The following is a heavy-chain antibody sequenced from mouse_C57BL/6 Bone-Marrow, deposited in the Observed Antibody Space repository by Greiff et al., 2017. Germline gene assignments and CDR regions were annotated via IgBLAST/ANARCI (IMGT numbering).Heavy chain of an antibody. V-gene: IGHV10-1*01. CDR3: VRHGYYGSSWNWYFDV. J-gene: IGHJ1*03. D-gene: IGHD1-1*01. Sequence: DVMLVESGGGLVQPKGSLKLSCAASGFSFNTYAMNWVRQAPGKGLEWVARIRSKSNNYATYYADSVKDRFTISRDDSESMLYLQMNNLKTEDTAMYYCVRHGYYGSSWNWYFDVWGTGTTVTVSS. CDR2: IRSKSNNYAT. CDR1: GFSFNTYA.